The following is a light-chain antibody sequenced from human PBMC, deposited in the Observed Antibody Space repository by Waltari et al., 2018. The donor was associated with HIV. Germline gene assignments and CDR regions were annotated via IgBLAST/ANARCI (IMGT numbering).Light chain of an antibody. J-gene: IGLJ3*02. V-gene: IGLV1-47*01. Sequence: SVLTPPPSASGTAAQRVTIPCSGSRPNISDNFVSWFQQLPGTAPKLLIYRNDQRPSGVPDRFSGSKSGTSASLAISGLRSEDEADYYCAAWDDRLLWVFGGGTILTVL. CDR2: RND. CDR3: AAWDDRLLWV. CDR1: RPNISDNF.